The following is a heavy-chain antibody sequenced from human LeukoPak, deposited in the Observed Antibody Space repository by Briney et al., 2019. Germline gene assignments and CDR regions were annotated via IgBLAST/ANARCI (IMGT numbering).Heavy chain of an antibody. D-gene: IGHD3-16*01. J-gene: IGHJ4*02. V-gene: IGHV4-59*08. Sequence: TSETLSLTCTVSGASISSYYWSWIRQPPGKGLEWIGYIYYSGSTNYNPSLKSRVTISVDTSKNQFSLKLSSVTAADTAVYYCARQWGYFDYWGQGTLVTVSS. CDR2: IYYSGST. CDR3: ARQWGYFDY. CDR1: GASISSYY.